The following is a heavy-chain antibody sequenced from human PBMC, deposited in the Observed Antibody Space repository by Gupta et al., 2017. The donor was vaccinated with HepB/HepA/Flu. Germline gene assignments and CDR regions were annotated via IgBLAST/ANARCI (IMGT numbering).Heavy chain of an antibody. Sequence: EVQLVESGGDLVQPGGSLRLSCAASGFTFTNFLMTWVRQAPGKGLEWVASINQDGRETTYVDSVKGRFTISRDNAKNSLYLQMNSLRAEDTALYYCARDAYDFWSGYLDYFDYWGQGTLVTVSS. CDR3: ARDAYDFWSGYLDYFDY. CDR1: GFTFTNFL. D-gene: IGHD3-3*01. V-gene: IGHV3-7*01. CDR2: INQDGRET. J-gene: IGHJ4*02.